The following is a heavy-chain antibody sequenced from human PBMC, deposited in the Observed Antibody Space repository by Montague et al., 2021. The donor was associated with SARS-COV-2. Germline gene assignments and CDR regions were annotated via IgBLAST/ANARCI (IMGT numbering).Heavy chain of an antibody. D-gene: IGHD2-21*02. V-gene: IGHV4-59*08. CDR3: VRYNRDCRGGDWYAVDC. J-gene: IGHJ4*02. Sequence: SETLSLTCTVSGGSISTYYWGWIRQPPGKGLEWIGFVYDSGTTKYSPSPTSRVTISADTSKNQFPLKLSAVTAAATATSFCVRYNRDCRGGDWYAVDCWGQGTLVSVSS. CDR2: VYDSGTT. CDR1: GGSISTYY.